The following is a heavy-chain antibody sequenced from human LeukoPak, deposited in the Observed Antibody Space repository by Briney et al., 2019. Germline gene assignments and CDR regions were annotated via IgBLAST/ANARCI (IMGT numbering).Heavy chain of an antibody. CDR1: GFTFSRYA. CDR3: ARGNSGHCSGATCYALDY. CDR2: ISDDFGT. J-gene: IGHJ4*02. D-gene: IGHD2-2*01. Sequence: PGGSLRLSCAASGFTFSRYAVSYLRQAPGNGLEWIAAISDDFGTYHADSVKGRFTISRDNSRNTLYLQMTSLRAEDTAVYYCARGNSGHCSGATCYALDYWGEGTLVTVSS. V-gene: IGHV3-23*01.